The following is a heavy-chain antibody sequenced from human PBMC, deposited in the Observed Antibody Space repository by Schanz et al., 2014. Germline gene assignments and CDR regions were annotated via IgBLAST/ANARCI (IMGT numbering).Heavy chain of an antibody. J-gene: IGHJ5*02. CDR3: AREVGLYDRGWFDP. V-gene: IGHV1-46*01. CDR2: INLSGGST. D-gene: IGHD3-22*01. CDR1: GYTLSKLS. Sequence: QVQLVQSGAEVKKAGASVKVSCKVSGYTLSKLSIHWVRQAPGKGLEWMGIINLSGGSTNNAQKFQGRLTITADKSTSTAYMELSSLRSEDTAVYYCAREVGLYDRGWFDPWGQGSLVTVSS.